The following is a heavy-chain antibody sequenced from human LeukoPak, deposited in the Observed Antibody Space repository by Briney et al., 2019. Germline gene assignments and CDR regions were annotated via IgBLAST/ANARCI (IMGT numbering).Heavy chain of an antibody. J-gene: IGHJ4*02. CDR2: IYSGGST. V-gene: IGHV3-66*01. CDR1: GFTVSSNY. D-gene: IGHD4-17*01. Sequence: GGSLRLSCAASGFTVSSNYMNWVRQAPGKGLERVSVIYSGGSTYYADSVKGRFTISRDNSKNTLYLQMSSLRAEDTAVYYCAKDLRGPQDYWGQGTLVTVSS. CDR3: AKDLRGPQDY.